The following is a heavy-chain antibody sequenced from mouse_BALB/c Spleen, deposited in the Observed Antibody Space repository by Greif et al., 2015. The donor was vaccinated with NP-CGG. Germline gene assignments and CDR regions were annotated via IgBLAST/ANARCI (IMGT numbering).Heavy chain of an antibody. D-gene: IGHD2-12*01. CDR1: GYTFTSYY. CDR3: AGSHDRFFAY. CDR2: IYPGNVNT. J-gene: IGHJ3*01. Sequence: QVQLQQSGPELVKPGASVRISCKASGYTFTSYYIHWVKQRPGQGLEWIGWIYPGNVNTKYNEKFKGKATLTADKSSSTAYMQLSSLTSEDSAVYFCAGSHDRFFAYWGQGTLVTVSA. V-gene: IGHV1S56*01.